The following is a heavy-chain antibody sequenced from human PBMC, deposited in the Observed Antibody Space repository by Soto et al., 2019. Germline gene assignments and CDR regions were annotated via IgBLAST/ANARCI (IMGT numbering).Heavy chain of an antibody. CDR2: ISAHNGNT. CDR3: ARGRYGDY. J-gene: IGHJ4*02. CDR1: GYAFTTYG. Sequence: QVPLVQSGAEVKKPGASVKVSCQGSGYAFTTYGITWVRQAPGQGLEWMGWISAHNGNTNYAQKLQGRVTVTRDTSTSTAYMELRSLRYDDPAVYYCARGRYGDYWGQGALVTVSS. D-gene: IGHD1-1*01. V-gene: IGHV1-18*01.